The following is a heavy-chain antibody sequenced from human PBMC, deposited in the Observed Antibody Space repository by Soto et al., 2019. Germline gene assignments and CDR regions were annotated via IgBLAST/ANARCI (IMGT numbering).Heavy chain of an antibody. CDR2: IKSKTDGGTT. V-gene: IGHV3-15*01. CDR3: TTRDILTGDDAFDI. CDR1: GFTFSNAW. Sequence: GGSLRLSCAASGFTFSNAWMSWVRQAPGKGLEWVGRIKSKTDGGTTDYAAPVKGRFTISRDDSKNTLYLQMNSLKTEDTAVYYCTTRDILTGDDAFDIWGQGTMVTVSS. D-gene: IGHD3-9*01. J-gene: IGHJ3*02.